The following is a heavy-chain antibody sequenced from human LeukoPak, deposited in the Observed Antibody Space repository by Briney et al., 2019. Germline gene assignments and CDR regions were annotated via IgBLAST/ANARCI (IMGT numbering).Heavy chain of an antibody. D-gene: IGHD6-13*01. Sequence: GGSLRLSCAASGLTFSTYAMSWVRQAPRKGLEWVSGICGSGGSTYYADSVKGRFTISRDNSKNTLYLQMSGLRAEDTAVYYCAKDRAASGTGSYYYMDVWGKGTTVTVSS. J-gene: IGHJ6*03. CDR2: ICGSGGST. V-gene: IGHV3-23*01. CDR1: GLTFSTYA. CDR3: AKDRAASGTGSYYYMDV.